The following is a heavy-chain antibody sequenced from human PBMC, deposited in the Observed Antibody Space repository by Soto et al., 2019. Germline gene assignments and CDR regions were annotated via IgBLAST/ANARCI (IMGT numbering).Heavy chain of an antibody. J-gene: IGHJ6*02. CDR3: ARRYYYDSSAYYSLGGMDV. CDR1: GYSFTSFW. Sequence: PGESLKISCKGSGYSFTSFWVAWVRQMPGKGLEWMGIIYPGDSDTRYSPSFQGQVTISADKSISTAYLQWSSLKASDTAMYYCARRYYYDSSAYYSLGGMDVWGQGTTVTVSS. D-gene: IGHD3-22*01. CDR2: IYPGDSDT. V-gene: IGHV5-51*01.